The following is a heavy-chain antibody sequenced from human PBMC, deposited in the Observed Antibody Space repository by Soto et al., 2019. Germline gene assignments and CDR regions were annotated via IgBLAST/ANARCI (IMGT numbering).Heavy chain of an antibody. CDR3: ARVRQLGGYLSYYMDV. D-gene: IGHD6-25*01. Sequence: ASVKVSCKASGYTFTNYGITWVRQAPGQGLEWMGGIGAYNGNTHYTQRLQGRVTMTTDTSTSTAYMELRGLRSDDTAVYYCARVRQLGGYLSYYMDVWGKGTTVTVSS. CDR1: GYTFTNYG. J-gene: IGHJ6*03. V-gene: IGHV1-18*01. CDR2: IGAYNGNT.